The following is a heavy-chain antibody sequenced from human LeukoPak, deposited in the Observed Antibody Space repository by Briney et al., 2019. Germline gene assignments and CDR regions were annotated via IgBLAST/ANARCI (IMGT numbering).Heavy chain of an antibody. CDR3: TTTYSTYYYYYYMDV. CDR2: IKSKTDGGTT. D-gene: IGHD1-26*01. J-gene: IGHJ6*03. V-gene: IGHV3-15*01. Sequence: GGSLRLSCAASGFTFSNAWMSWVRQAPGKGLEWVGCIKSKTDGGTTDYAAPVKGRFTISRDDSKNTLYLQMNSLKAEGTAVYYCTTTYSTYYYYYYMDVWGKGTTVTVSS. CDR1: GFTFSNAW.